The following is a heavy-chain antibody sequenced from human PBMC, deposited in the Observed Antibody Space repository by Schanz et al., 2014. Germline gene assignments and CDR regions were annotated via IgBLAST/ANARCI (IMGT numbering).Heavy chain of an antibody. CDR1: GFTFSDYY. Sequence: QVQLVESGGGLVKSGGSLRLSCAASGFTFSDYYMSWIRQAPGKGLEWVSTISGSGGDTYPADSVKGRFTISRDNSNNTLYLQMKSLRAEDTAVYYCAKYGGGYSYGFVEYWGQGILVTVSS. V-gene: IGHV3-11*05. CDR2: ISGSGGDT. J-gene: IGHJ4*02. D-gene: IGHD5-18*01. CDR3: AKYGGGYSYGFVEY.